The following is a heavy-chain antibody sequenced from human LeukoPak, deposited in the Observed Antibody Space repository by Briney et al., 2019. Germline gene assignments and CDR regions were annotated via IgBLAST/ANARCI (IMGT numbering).Heavy chain of an antibody. CDR1: GFTFSSYG. J-gene: IGHJ4*02. D-gene: IGHD4-17*01. CDR2: IRYDGSNK. CDR3: AKDLIVAVTTDDAGFDY. V-gene: IGHV3-30*02. Sequence: GGSLRLSRAASGFTFSSYGMHWVRQAPGKGLEWVAFIRYDGSNKYYADSVKGRFTISRDNSKNTLYLQMNSLRAEDTAVYYCAKDLIVAVTTDDAGFDYWGQGTLVTVSS.